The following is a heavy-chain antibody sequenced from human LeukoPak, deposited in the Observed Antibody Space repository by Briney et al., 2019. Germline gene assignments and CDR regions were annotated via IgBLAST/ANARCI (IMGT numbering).Heavy chain of an antibody. J-gene: IGHJ4*02. V-gene: IGHV4-4*07. D-gene: IGHD3-3*01. CDR2: IYTSGST. CDR1: GGSISSYY. Sequence: SETLSLTCTVSGGSISSYYWSWIRQPAGKGLEWIGRIYTSGSTNYNPSLKSRVTMSVDTSKNQFSLKLSSVTAADTAVYYCAREVRDYDFWSGYYTAASLDYWGQGTLVTVSS. CDR3: AREVRDYDFWSGYYTAASLDY.